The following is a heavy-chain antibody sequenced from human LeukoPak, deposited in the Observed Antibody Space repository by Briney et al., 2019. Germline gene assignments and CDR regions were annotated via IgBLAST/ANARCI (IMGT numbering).Heavy chain of an antibody. CDR3: AREADGDAFDI. CDR2: IKQDGSEK. Sequence: GGSLRLSCAASGFTFSSYAMSWVRQAPGRGLEWVANIKQDGSEKYYVDSVKGRFTISRDNAKNSLYLQMNSLRAEDTAVYYCAREADGDAFDIWGQGTMVTVSS. D-gene: IGHD6-13*01. J-gene: IGHJ3*02. CDR1: GFTFSSYA. V-gene: IGHV3-7*01.